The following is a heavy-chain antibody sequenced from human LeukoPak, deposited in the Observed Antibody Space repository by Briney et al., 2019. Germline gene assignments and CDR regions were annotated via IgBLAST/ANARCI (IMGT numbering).Heavy chain of an antibody. V-gene: IGHV3-23*01. CDR1: GFTFSSYA. Sequence: GGSLRLSCAASGFTFSSYAMSWVRQAPGKGLEWVSSISGSDTSTYYADSVKGRFTISRDNSKNTVYLQMNSLRAEDTAVYYCARDFGNHYSANRGQGTLVTVSS. J-gene: IGHJ4*02. CDR2: ISGSDTST. D-gene: IGHD1-14*01. CDR3: ARDFGNHYSAN.